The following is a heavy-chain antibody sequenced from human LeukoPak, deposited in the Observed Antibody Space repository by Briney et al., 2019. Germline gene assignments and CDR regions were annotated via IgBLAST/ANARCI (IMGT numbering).Heavy chain of an antibody. J-gene: IGHJ4*02. CDR3: AKYSSSWFRYFDY. CDR2: ISSSSGTL. Sequence: GGSLRLSCAASGFTFSTYSLNWVRQAPGKGLEWVSYISSSSGTLYYADSVKGRFTISRDNSKNTLYLQMNSLRAEDTAVYYCAKYSSSWFRYFDYWGQGTLVTVSS. D-gene: IGHD6-13*01. V-gene: IGHV3-48*01. CDR1: GFTFSTYS.